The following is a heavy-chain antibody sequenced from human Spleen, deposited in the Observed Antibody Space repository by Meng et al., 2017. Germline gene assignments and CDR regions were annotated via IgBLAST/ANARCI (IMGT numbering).Heavy chain of an antibody. J-gene: IGHJ5*02. Sequence: QGQRQESGPGLVKPSETLSLTCTVSGGSISSYYWSWIRQPAGKGLEWIGRIYTSGSTNYNPSLKSRVTMSVDTSKNQFSLKLSSVTAADTAVYYCARVNYYGSGSYESWFDPWGQGTLVTVSS. V-gene: IGHV4-4*07. CDR2: IYTSGST. CDR3: ARVNYYGSGSYESWFDP. CDR1: GGSISSYY. D-gene: IGHD3-10*01.